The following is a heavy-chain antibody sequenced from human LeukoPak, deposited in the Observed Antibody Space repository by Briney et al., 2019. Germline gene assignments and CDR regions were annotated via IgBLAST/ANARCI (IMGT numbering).Heavy chain of an antibody. Sequence: SETLSLTCTVSGGSISSYYWSWIRQPPGKGLEWIGYIYYSGSTNYNPSLKSRVTISVDTSKNQFSLKLSSVTAADTAVYYCARDLEDGPDYGGNWFDPWGQGTLVTVSS. CDR2: IYYSGST. V-gene: IGHV4-59*01. CDR1: GGSISSYY. J-gene: IGHJ5*02. CDR3: ARDLEDGPDYGGNWFDP. D-gene: IGHD4-23*01.